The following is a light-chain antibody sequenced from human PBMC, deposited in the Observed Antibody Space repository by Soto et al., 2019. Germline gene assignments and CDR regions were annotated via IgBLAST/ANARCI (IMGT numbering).Light chain of an antibody. Sequence: QSVLTQPPSASGTPGQRVTISCSGSSSNIGSNYVYWYQQLPGTAPKLLIYRNNQRPSGVPDRFSGSKSGTSASLAISGLRSEDEADYYCQSYDSSLSGDYVFGTGTKLTVL. CDR1: SSNIGSNY. CDR2: RNN. CDR3: QSYDSSLSGDYV. V-gene: IGLV1-47*01. J-gene: IGLJ1*01.